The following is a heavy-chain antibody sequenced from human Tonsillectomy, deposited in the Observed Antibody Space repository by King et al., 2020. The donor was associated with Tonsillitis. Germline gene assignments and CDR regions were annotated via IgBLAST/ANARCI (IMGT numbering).Heavy chain of an antibody. V-gene: IGHV1-46*01. CDR2: INPSGGTT. CDR3: ARVRPCRRARWYGGSWFDP. Sequence: VQLVESGAEVKKPGASVKVSCTASGYTFTSYYMHWVRQAPGQGLEWMGMINPSGGTTSYAQKFQGRVTMTRETSTNTVYMELSSLRSEDTAGYYCARVRPCRRARWYGGSWFDPWGQGTLVTGCS. D-gene: IGHD2-2*01. J-gene: IGHJ5*02. CDR1: GYTFTSYY.